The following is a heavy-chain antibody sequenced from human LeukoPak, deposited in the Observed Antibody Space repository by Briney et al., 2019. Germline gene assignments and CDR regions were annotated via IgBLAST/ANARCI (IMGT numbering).Heavy chain of an antibody. Sequence: SVKVSCKASTYTFTRYGISWVRQAPGQGLEWMGGIIPIFGAANYAQKFQGRVTITADKSTSTSYMELSSLRSEDTAVYYCARSSVVTAMVHLEYWGQGTLVTVSS. CDR2: IIPIFGAA. CDR1: TYTFTRYG. J-gene: IGHJ4*02. CDR3: ARSSVVTAMVHLEY. D-gene: IGHD2-21*02. V-gene: IGHV1-69*06.